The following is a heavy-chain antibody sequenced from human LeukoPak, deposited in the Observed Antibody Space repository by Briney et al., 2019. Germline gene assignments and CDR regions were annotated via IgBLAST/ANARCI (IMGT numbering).Heavy chain of an antibody. CDR1: GFSFSDRW. D-gene: IGHD3-10*02. J-gene: IGHJ1*01. CDR2: TNQDGSEK. CDR3: VTDPRLFLH. V-gene: IGHV3-7*01. Sequence: GGSLRLSCAASGFSFSDRWMSWVRQAPGKGLEWVADTNQDGSEKHYVDSVKGRFSISRDNAKSSLYLQMNSLRAEDTAVYYCVTDPRLFLHWGQGTLVTVSS.